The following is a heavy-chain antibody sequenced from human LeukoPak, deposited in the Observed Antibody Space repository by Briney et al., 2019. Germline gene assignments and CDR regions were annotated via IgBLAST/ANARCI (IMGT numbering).Heavy chain of an antibody. V-gene: IGHV3-33*01. Sequence: GGSLRLTCAASGFTFSSYGMHWVRQAPGKGLEWVAAIWYDGSIQYYADSVKGRFTISRDNSTNTLYLQMNSLRAEDTAVYFCARQTYYYGSGTYYYYFDYWGQGTLVTVSS. J-gene: IGHJ4*02. CDR1: GFTFSSYG. CDR3: ARQTYYYGSGTYYYYFDY. CDR2: IWYDGSIQ. D-gene: IGHD3-10*01.